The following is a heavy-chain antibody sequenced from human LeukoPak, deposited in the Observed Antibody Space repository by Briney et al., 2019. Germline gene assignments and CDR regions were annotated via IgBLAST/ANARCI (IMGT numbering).Heavy chain of an antibody. J-gene: IGHJ5*02. D-gene: IGHD6-19*01. V-gene: IGHV3-21*01. CDR3: ARGITVAGTYWFDP. Sequence: PGGSLRLSCAASGFTFSSYSMNWVRQAPGKGLEWVSSISSSSSYIYYADSVKGRFTISRDNAKNSLYLQMNSLGAEDTAVYYCARGITVAGTYWFDPWGQGTLVTVSS. CDR1: GFTFSSYS. CDR2: ISSSSSYI.